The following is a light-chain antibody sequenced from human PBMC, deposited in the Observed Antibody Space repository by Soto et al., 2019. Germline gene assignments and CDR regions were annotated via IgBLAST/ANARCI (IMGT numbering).Light chain of an antibody. CDR3: QKYNSDPQGT. J-gene: IGKJ1*01. CDR1: QGISKY. CDR2: ASS. V-gene: IGKV1-27*01. Sequence: DIQMTQSPSSLSASVGDRVTITCRASQGISKYLAWYQQKPGKVPKLLIYASSTLQSVVPSRFSCSGSGTALTLTISSLQPEDVAPYYCQKYNSDPQGTFGQGSKVDIK.